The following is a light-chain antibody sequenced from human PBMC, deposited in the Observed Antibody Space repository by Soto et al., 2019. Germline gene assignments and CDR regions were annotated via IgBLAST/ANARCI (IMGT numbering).Light chain of an antibody. CDR3: AAWDDSLSGRV. J-gene: IGLJ3*02. V-gene: IGLV1-47*01. CDR1: SSNIGSNY. CDR2: RNN. Sequence: QSVLTQPPSASGTPGQRVTISCSGSSSNIGSNYVYWYQQLPGTAPKLLIYRNNQRPSGVPDRFSGSKSGNSASLAISGLRSEDEADYYCAAWDDSLSGRVFGGGTKLTVL.